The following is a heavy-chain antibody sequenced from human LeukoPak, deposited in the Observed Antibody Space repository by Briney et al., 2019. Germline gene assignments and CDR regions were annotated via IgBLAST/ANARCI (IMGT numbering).Heavy chain of an antibody. J-gene: IGHJ4*02. D-gene: IGHD1-26*01. Sequence: GGSLRLSCAASGFTFTDYWMTWVRQVPGKGLEWVANIHKAGTESYYVDSVKGRFAISRDNAKNSLYLQLSSLRVDDTAVCYCARVGTWELQRVFEYWGQGTLVTVSS. V-gene: IGHV3-7*01. CDR3: ARVGTWELQRVFEY. CDR2: IHKAGTES. CDR1: GFTFTDYW.